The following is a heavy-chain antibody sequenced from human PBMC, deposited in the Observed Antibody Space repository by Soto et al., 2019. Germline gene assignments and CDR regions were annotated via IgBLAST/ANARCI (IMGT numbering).Heavy chain of an antibody. CDR1: GFTFRSYA. Sequence: PGGSLRLSCAASGFTFRSYAMSWVRQAPGKGLEWVSAIDSGGGTYFADSVKGRFTISRDNSKNTLYLQMNSLRAEDTAVYYCAKRTAGSYYYYGMDVWGQGTTVTVSS. CDR3: AKRTAGSYYYYGMDV. J-gene: IGHJ6*02. D-gene: IGHD3-10*01. V-gene: IGHV3-23*01. CDR2: IDSGGGT.